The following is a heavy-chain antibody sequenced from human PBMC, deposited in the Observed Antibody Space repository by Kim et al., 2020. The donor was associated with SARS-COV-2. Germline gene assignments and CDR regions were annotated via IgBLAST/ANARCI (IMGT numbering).Heavy chain of an antibody. CDR1: GGAFSSYA. CDR3: ARGQFSSSWSGGYYYYYGMDV. CDR2: IIPIFGTA. J-gene: IGHJ6*02. V-gene: IGHV1-69*13. D-gene: IGHD6-13*01. Sequence: SVKVSCKASGGAFSSYAISWVRQAPGQGLEWMGGIIPIFGTANYAQKFQGRVTITADESTSTAYMELSSLRSEDTAVYYCARGQFSSSWSGGYYYYYGMDVWGQGTTVTVSS.